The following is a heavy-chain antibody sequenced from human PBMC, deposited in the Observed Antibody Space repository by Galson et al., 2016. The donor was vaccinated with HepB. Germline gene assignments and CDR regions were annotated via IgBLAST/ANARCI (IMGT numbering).Heavy chain of an antibody. CDR2: VYYSWST. Sequence: SETLSLTCTVSGDSISSSYYYWGWIRQPPGKGLEWIASVYYSWSTYYNPSLKSRLTVSVDTSKNHFSLKLTYVTAADSALYYCARHIVVVTAGGGWFDPWGQGTLVTVSS. CDR1: GDSISSSYYY. J-gene: IGHJ5*02. CDR3: ARHIVVVTAGGGWFDP. V-gene: IGHV4-39*01. D-gene: IGHD2-21*02.